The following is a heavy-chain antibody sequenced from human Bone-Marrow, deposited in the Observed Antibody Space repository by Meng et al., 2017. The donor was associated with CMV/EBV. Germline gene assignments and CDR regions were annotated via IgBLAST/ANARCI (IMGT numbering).Heavy chain of an antibody. D-gene: IGHD6-6*01. CDR2: VYYSTST. CDR1: GGSISSSIYY. J-gene: IGHJ4*02. Sequence: AETLSLTCTVSGGSISSSIYYWGWIRQPPGKGLEWIGSVYYSTSTYYNPSLKSRVTISVDTYKNQFSLKLPSMTAADTAVYYCASSRYSSSSWFDYWGQGTPVTGSS. CDR3: ASSRYSSSSWFDY. V-gene: IGHV4-39*01.